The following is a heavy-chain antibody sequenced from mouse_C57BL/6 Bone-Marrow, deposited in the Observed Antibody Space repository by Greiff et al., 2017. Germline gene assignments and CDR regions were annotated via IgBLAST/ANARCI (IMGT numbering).Heavy chain of an antibody. CDR3: ASEVVRGDY. CDR2: INPGSGGP. J-gene: IGHJ4*01. CDR1: GFAITNYF. V-gene: IGHV1-54*01. D-gene: IGHD1-1*01. Sequence: QVQLKESGAELVRPGTSVKVSCTASGFAITNYFIEWVKQRPGQGLEWIGVINPGSGGPYYTEKFKGKATLTAVKSSSTTYLQLSSLTSGDAAVDYCASEVVRGDYWGQGTSVTVSS.